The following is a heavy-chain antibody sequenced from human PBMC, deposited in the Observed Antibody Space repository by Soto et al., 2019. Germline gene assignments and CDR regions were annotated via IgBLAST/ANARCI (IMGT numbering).Heavy chain of an antibody. V-gene: IGHV4-59*01. CDR1: GGSISSYY. J-gene: IGHJ6*03. Sequence: QVQLQESGPGLVKPSETLSLTCTVSGGSISSYYWSWIRQPPGKGLEWIGYIYYSGSTNYNPSLKSRVSISVDRSKNQFSLKLSSVTAADTAVYYCARASVVVVPAAIAGRVSYYYMDVWGKGTTVTVSS. CDR2: IYYSGST. D-gene: IGHD2-2*01. CDR3: ARASVVVVPAAIAGRVSYYYMDV.